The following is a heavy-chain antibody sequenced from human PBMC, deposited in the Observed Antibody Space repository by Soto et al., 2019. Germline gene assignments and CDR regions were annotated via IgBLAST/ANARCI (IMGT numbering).Heavy chain of an antibody. J-gene: IGHJ6*02. Sequence: EVQLLESGGGLVQPGGSLRLSCVASGFSFRSYAMSWVRQAPGKGLEWVSGISGSDGSTYYADSVKGRFTISRDNSKNTVYLQMDSLRAEDTAVYYCAKDHVYSYGNYYYGLVAWGQGTTVTVSS. CDR1: GFSFRSYA. D-gene: IGHD5-18*01. CDR2: ISGSDGST. CDR3: AKDHVYSYGNYYYGLVA. V-gene: IGHV3-23*01.